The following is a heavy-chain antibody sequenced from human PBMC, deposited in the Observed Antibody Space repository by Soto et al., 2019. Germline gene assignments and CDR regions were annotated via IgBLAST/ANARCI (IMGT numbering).Heavy chain of an antibody. CDR1: GFTFSSYG. CDR2: IIGSGGST. Sequence: GGSLRLSCAASGFTFSSYGMNWVRQAPGKGLEWVSAIIGSGGSTYYADSVKGRFTISRDNSKNTLYLQMNSLRAEDTAVYYCAKSGNLAVAFSWFDPWGQGTLVTVSS. D-gene: IGHD6-19*01. V-gene: IGHV3-23*01. CDR3: AKSGNLAVAFSWFDP. J-gene: IGHJ5*02.